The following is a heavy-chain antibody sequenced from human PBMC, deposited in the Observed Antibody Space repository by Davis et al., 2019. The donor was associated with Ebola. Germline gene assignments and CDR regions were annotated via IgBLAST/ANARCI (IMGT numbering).Heavy chain of an antibody. CDR1: GGSFSGYY. Sequence: PSETLSLTCAVYGGSFSGYYWSWIRQPPGKGLERIGEINHSGSTNYNPSLKSRVTISVDTSKNQFSLKLSSVTAADTAVYYCARVIGANMGRFDPWGQGTPVTVSS. D-gene: IGHD3-22*01. J-gene: IGHJ5*02. CDR2: INHSGST. V-gene: IGHV4-34*01. CDR3: ARVIGANMGRFDP.